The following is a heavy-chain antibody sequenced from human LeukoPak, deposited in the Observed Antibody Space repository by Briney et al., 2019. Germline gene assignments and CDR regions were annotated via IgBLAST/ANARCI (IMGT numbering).Heavy chain of an antibody. J-gene: IGHJ4*02. CDR1: GFTFSSYW. Sequence: PGGSLRLSCAASGFTFSSYWMSWVRQAPGKGLEWVANIKQDGSEIYYVDSVKGRFTISRDNTKTSLYLQMNSLRAEDTAVYYCARPSFRTGSYFDHWGQGTLVTVSS. CDR2: IKQDGSEI. V-gene: IGHV3-7*01. CDR3: ARPSFRTGSYFDH. D-gene: IGHD3/OR15-3a*01.